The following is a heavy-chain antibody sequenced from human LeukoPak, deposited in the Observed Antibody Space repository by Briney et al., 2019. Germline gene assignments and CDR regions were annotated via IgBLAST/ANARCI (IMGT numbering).Heavy chain of an antibody. J-gene: IGHJ4*02. CDR3: VRDGDDFNFDY. CDR1: GFTFRSYW. CDR2: VIRDGSFT. Sequence: GGSLRLSCAASGFTFRSYWMHWVRQAPGKGLEWVSRVIRDGSFTNYADSVKGRFTISRDNAKNTLYVQMSSLRAEDTAVYFCVRDGDDFNFDYWGQGSLVTASS. D-gene: IGHD5-24*01. V-gene: IGHV3-74*01.